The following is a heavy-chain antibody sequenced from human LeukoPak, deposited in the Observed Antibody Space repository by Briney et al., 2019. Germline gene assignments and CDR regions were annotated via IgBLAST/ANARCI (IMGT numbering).Heavy chain of an antibody. CDR1: GFTFSSYS. J-gene: IGHJ3*02. CDR3: ARKLTGSFDI. V-gene: IGHV3-21*01. Sequence: GVSLRLSCAASGFTFSSYSMHWVRQAPGKGLEWVSSISGTSAYIYYADSVRGRFTISRDNAKNSLYLQMNSLRAEDTAVYFCARKLTGSFDIWGQGRMVTVSS. CDR2: ISGTSAYI. D-gene: IGHD7-27*01.